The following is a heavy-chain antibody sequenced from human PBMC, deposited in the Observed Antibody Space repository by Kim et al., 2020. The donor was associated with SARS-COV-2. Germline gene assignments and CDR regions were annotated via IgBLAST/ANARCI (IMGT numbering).Heavy chain of an antibody. V-gene: IGHV3-23*01. CDR3: AKDQGWNYYGSGIGGGNWFDP. CDR2: ISGSGGST. Sequence: GGSLRLSCAASGFTFSSYAMSWVRQAPGKGLEWVSAISGSGGSTYYADSVKGRFTISRDNSKNTLYLQMNSLRAEDTAVYYCAKDQGWNYYGSGIGGGNWFDPWGQGTLVTVSS. J-gene: IGHJ5*02. CDR1: GFTFSSYA. D-gene: IGHD3-10*01.